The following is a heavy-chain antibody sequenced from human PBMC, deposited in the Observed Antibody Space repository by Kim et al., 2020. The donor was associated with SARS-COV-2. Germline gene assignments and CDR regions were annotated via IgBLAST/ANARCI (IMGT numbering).Heavy chain of an antibody. Sequence: SVKVSCKASGGTFSSYAISWVRQAPGQGLEWMGGIIPIFGTANYAQKFQGRVTITADESTSTAYMELSSLRSEDTAVYYCARGHLTSGTNPFYFDYWGQGTLVTVSS. J-gene: IGHJ4*02. CDR3: ARGHLTSGTNPFYFDY. D-gene: IGHD1-1*01. V-gene: IGHV1-69*13. CDR1: GGTFSSYA. CDR2: IIPIFGTA.